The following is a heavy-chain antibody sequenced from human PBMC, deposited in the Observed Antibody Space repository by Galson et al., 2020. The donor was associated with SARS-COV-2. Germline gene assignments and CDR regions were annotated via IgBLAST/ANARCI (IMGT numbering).Heavy chain of an antibody. J-gene: IGHJ4*02. CDR2: ISKNGHST. D-gene: IGHD3-22*01. Sequence: GGSLRLSCAASGFTFSTSVMHWVRQAPGRGLEYVSAISKNGHSTFYANSVKGRFTISRDNSKNTLYLQMGSLRAEDMAVYYCAREGYSSGYSGCFDNWGQGTLVTVSS. V-gene: IGHV3-64*01. CDR1: GFTFSTSV. CDR3: AREGYSSGYSGCFDN.